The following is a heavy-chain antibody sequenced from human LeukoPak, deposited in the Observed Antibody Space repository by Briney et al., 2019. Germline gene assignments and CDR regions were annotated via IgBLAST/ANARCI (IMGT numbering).Heavy chain of an antibody. CDR3: ARDGVVVAANDY. CDR1: GFTFSSYS. D-gene: IGHD2-15*01. J-gene: IGHJ4*02. CDR2: ISSSSYI. V-gene: IGHV3-21*01. Sequence: GGSLRLSCAASGFTFSSYSMNWVRQAPGKGLEWVSSISSSSYIYYADSVKGRFTISRDNAKNSLYLQTNSLRAEDTAVYYCARDGVVVAANDYWGQGTLVTVSS.